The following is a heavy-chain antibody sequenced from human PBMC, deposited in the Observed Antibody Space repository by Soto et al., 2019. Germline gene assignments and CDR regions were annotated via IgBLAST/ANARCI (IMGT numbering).Heavy chain of an antibody. V-gene: IGHV3-15*07. CDR1: GFTFSNAW. CDR3: TMSRVASRSFDWSIDPFEP. CDR2: IKSKSNGETI. Sequence: EVQLVESGGGLVKPGGSLRLSCAGSGFTFSNAWMNWVRQVPGKGLEWVGRIKSKSNGETIDYAAPVKGRFTISRDDSRTALFLQRNNLRTEDSAVYYCTMSRVASRSFDWSIDPFEPWGQGTLVTVSS. J-gene: IGHJ5*02. D-gene: IGHD3-9*01.